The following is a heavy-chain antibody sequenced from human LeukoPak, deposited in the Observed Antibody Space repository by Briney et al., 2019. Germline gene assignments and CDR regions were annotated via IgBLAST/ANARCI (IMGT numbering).Heavy chain of an antibody. CDR2: IYTSGST. CDR3: ASTIMGSGYDYDDY. Sequence: SEALSLTCTVSGGSIGSYYWSWIRQPAGKGLEWIGRIYTSGSTNYNPSLKSRVTMSVDTSKNQFSLKLSSVTAADTAVYYCASTIMGSGYDYDDYWGQGTLVTVSS. D-gene: IGHD5-12*01. J-gene: IGHJ4*02. V-gene: IGHV4-4*07. CDR1: GGSIGSYY.